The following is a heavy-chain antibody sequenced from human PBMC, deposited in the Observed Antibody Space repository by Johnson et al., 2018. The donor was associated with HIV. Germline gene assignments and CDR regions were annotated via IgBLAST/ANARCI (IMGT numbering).Heavy chain of an antibody. CDR2: ISWNSGSI. Sequence: VQLVESGGGLVQPGRSLRLSCAASGFTFDDYAMHWVRQAPGKGLEWVSGISWNSGSIGYADSVKGRFTISRGNAKNSRYRQMNSLRAEDTAVYYCAKNWGPAAASSHDALDIWGQGTMVTVSS. J-gene: IGHJ3*02. V-gene: IGHV3-9*01. CDR3: AKNWGPAAASSHDALDI. D-gene: IGHD6-13*01. CDR1: GFTFDDYA.